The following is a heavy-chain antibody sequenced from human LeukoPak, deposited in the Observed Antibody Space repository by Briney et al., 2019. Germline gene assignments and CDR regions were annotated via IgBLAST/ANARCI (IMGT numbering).Heavy chain of an antibody. D-gene: IGHD1-7*01. V-gene: IGHV1-69*05. J-gene: IGHJ4*02. CDR1: GGTFSSYA. CDR3: AKQYLGKTGTTPGYFDY. CDR2: IIPIFGTA. Sequence: SVKVSCKASGGTFSSYAISWVRQAPGQGLEWMGGIIPIFGTANYAQKFQGRVTITTDESTSTAYMELSSLRSEDTAVCYCAKQYLGKTGTTPGYFDYWGQGTLVTVSS.